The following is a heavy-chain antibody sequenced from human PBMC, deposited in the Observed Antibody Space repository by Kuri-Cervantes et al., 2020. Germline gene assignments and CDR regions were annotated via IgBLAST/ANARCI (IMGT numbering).Heavy chain of an antibody. V-gene: IGHV3-43D*04. CDR1: GFTFDDYA. CDR3: ARDHSEGGDCYYCYYYYYMDV. CDR2: ISWDGGST. J-gene: IGHJ6*03. Sequence: GESLKISCAASGFTFDDYAMHWVRQAPGKGLEWVSLISWDGGSTYYADSVKGRFTISRDNAKNSLYLQMNSLRAEDTAVYYCARDHSEGGDCYYCYYYYYMDVWGKGTTVTVSS. D-gene: IGHD2-21*01.